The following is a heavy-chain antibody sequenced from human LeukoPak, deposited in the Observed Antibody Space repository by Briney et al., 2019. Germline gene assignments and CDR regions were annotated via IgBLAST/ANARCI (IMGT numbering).Heavy chain of an antibody. Sequence: GGSLRLSCAASPFTFSSYGMHWVRQAPGKGLEWVAYIQYDGSNQQYADSVKGRFSISRDSSKNILYLQMNSLRAEDTAVYYCAKGGRYCSSTSCYYYFPRGYFDYWGQGTLVTVSS. D-gene: IGHD2-2*01. CDR1: PFTFSSYG. J-gene: IGHJ4*02. CDR3: AKGGRYCSSTSCYYYFPRGYFDY. V-gene: IGHV3-30*02. CDR2: IQYDGSNQ.